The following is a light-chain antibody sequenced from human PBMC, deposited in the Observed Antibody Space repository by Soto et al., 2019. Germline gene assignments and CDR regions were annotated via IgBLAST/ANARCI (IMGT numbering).Light chain of an antibody. Sequence: VFTQSPGTLPLSLGAGATLSCQARKSGSSIYLAWYQQKPGQAPRLLIYGASSRATGIPDRFSGSGSGTDFTLTISRLEPEDFAVYYCQQYGSSPLTFGQGTRLQIK. J-gene: IGKJ5*01. V-gene: IGKV3-20*01. CDR3: QQYGSSPLT. CDR1: KSGSSIY. CDR2: GAS.